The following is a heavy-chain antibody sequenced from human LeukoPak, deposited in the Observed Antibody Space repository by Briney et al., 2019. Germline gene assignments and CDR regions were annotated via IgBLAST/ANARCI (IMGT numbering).Heavy chain of an antibody. D-gene: IGHD1-26*01. CDR1: GFTVSSNY. V-gene: IGHV3-23*01. CDR3: AKDISGSYASDY. CDR2: ISGSGGST. Sequence: GGSLRLSCAASGFTVSSNYMSWVRQAPGKGLEWVSAISGSGGSTYYADSVKGRFIISRDNSKNTLYLQMNSLRAEDTAVYYCAKDISGSYASDYWGQGTLVIVSS. J-gene: IGHJ4*02.